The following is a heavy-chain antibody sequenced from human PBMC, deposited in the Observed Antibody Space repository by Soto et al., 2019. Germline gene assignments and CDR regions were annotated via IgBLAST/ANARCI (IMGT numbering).Heavy chain of an antibody. CDR3: ARAAETRYYGMDV. CDR1: DYPFTSYG. J-gene: IGHJ6*02. V-gene: IGHV1-18*03. CDR2: INTYSGNT. Sequence: QVQLVQSGAEVKKPGASVKVSCKASDYPFTSYGISWVRQAPGQGLEWMGWINTYSGNTDYARKFQGRVTMTTDTSTSTAYMEMRSLRFDDMAVYYCARAAETRYYGMDVWGQGTTVTVSS.